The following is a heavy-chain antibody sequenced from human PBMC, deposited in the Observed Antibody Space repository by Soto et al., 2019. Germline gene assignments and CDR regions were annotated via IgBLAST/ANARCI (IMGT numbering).Heavy chain of an antibody. CDR1: GYTLTTYG. CDR2: ISANNDHT. J-gene: IGHJ4*02. CDR3: ARGTYFDY. Sequence: QVQLVQSGAEVKKPGASVKVSCKASGYTLTTYGITWVRQAPGQGLEWMGWISANNDHTNYSQKLQGRVTMTTDTSTSTAYMELRSLTSDDTAVYYCARGTYFDYWGQRTLVTVSS. V-gene: IGHV1-18*01.